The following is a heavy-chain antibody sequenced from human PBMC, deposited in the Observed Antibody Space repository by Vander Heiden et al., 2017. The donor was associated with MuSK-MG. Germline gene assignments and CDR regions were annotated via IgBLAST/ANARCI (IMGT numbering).Heavy chain of an antibody. CDR3: AAGYSSSWYEGHDYYYYYGMDV. CDR2: IIPILGIA. Sequence: QVQLVQSGAEVKKPGSSVKVSCKASGGTFSSYAISWVRQAPGQGLEWMGRIIPILGIANYAQKFQGRVTITAEKSTSTAYRELSSLRSEDTAVYYCAAGYSSSWYEGHDYYYYYGMDVWGQGTTVTVSS. D-gene: IGHD6-13*01. V-gene: IGHV1-69*04. J-gene: IGHJ6*02. CDR1: GGTFSSYA.